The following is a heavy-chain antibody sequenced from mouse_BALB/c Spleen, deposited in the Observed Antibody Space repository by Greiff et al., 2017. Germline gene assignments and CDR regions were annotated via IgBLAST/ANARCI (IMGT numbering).Heavy chain of an antibody. D-gene: IGHD1-1*01. V-gene: IGHV1-7*01. CDR3: ARRAVVDWYFDV. Sequence: VQLQQSGAELAKPGASVKMSCKASGYTFTSYWMHWVKQRPGQGLEWIGYINPSTGYTEYNQKFKDKATLTADKSSSTAYMQLSSLTSEDSAVYYCARRAVVDWYFDVWGAGTTVTVSS. CDR1: GYTFTSYW. J-gene: IGHJ1*01. CDR2: INPSTGYT.